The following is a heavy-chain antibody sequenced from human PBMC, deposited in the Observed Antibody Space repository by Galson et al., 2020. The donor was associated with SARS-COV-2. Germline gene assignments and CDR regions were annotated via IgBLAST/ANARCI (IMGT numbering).Heavy chain of an antibody. CDR3: AREGRFLEWLLSTNYYYYMDV. V-gene: IGHV4-34*01. D-gene: IGHD3-3*01. CDR2: INHSGST. Sequence: SETLSLTCAVYGGSFSGYYWSWIRQPPGKGLEWIGVINHSGSTNYNPSLKSRVTISVDTSKNQFSLKLSSVTAADTAVYYCAREGRFLEWLLSTNYYYYMDVWGKGTTVTVSS. CDR1: GGSFSGYY. J-gene: IGHJ6*03.